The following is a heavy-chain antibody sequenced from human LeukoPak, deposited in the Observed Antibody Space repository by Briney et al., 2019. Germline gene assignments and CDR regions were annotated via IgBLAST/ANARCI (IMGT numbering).Heavy chain of an antibody. CDR2: IYYSGST. Sequence: PSETLSLTCTVSGGSISSGGYYWSWIRQHPGKGLEWIGYIYYSGSTYYNPSLKSRVTISVDTSKNQFSLKLSSVTAADTAVYYCARAGWLMDPFDYWGQGTLVTVSS. J-gene: IGHJ4*02. CDR1: GGSISSGGYY. D-gene: IGHD6-19*01. V-gene: IGHV4-31*03. CDR3: ARAGWLMDPFDY.